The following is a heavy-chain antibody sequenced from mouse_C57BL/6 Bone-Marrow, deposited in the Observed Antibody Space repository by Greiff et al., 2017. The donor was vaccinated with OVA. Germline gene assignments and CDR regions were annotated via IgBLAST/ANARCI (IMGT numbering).Heavy chain of an antibody. CDR2: IYPCDGDT. CDR3: AISGNLLLRPFSY. J-gene: IGHJ3*01. D-gene: IGHD1-1*01. V-gene: IGHV1-82*01. CDR1: GYAFSSSW. Sequence: QVQLQQSGPELVKPGASVKISCKASGYAFSSSWMNWVKQRPEKGLEWIGRIYPCDGDTNYNGKFKGKATLTADKSSSTAYMQLSSLTSEDSAVYFCAISGNLLLRPFSYWGQGTMVTVSA.